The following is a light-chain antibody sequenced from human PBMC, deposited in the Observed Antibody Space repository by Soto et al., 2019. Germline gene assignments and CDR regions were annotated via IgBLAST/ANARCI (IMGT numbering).Light chain of an antibody. CDR3: CSDAGPNTFV. CDR2: EVT. CDR1: SSDVGPYNL. V-gene: IGLV2-23*02. J-gene: IGLJ1*01. Sequence: QSALTQSASVSGSPGQSITISCTGTSSDVGPYNLVSWYQQHPGKAPKLIIYEVTERPSGVSNRFSGSKSGNTASLTISGLQADDEADYYCCSDAGPNTFVFGLGTKVTVL.